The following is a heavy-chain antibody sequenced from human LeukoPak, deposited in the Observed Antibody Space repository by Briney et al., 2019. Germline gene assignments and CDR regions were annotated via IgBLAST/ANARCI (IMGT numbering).Heavy chain of an antibody. V-gene: IGHV3-23*01. CDR2: ISDSGGST. CDR3: AKRGVVIRVILVGFHKEAYYFDS. J-gene: IGHJ4*02. CDR1: GFTLSNYG. Sequence: GGSLRLSCAVSGFTLSNYGMSWVRQAPGKGLEWVAGISDSGGSTKYADSVKGRFTIARDNRKNTLYLQMNSLRAEDTAVYFCAKRGVVIRVILVGFHKEAYYFDSWGQGALVTVSS. D-gene: IGHD3/OR15-3a*01.